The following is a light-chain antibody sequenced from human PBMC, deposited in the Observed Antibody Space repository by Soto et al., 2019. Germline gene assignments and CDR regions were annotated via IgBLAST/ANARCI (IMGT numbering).Light chain of an antibody. CDR1: QSVSSY. Sequence: EIVLTQSPATLSLSPGERATLSCRASQSVSSYLAWYQQKPGQAPRLLIYDASNRATGIPARFSGSGSGTDFTLTISSLEPEDFAVYYCQQRSNWPTWTFGQGTKVHIK. V-gene: IGKV3-11*01. CDR2: DAS. CDR3: QQRSNWPTWT. J-gene: IGKJ1*01.